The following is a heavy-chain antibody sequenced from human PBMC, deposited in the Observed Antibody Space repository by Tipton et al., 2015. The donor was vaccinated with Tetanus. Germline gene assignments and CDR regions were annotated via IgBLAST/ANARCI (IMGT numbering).Heavy chain of an antibody. CDR3: ARANNEFPKKGPFDS. CDR1: GGSINSGTFY. V-gene: IGHV4-39*07. Sequence: GLVKPSETLSLTCTVSGGSINSGTFYWDWIRQTPGKGLEWIGNIYYNGNTLQNPSLKSRVTMSLDKSKNQFSLRLTSVTAADTAVYYCARANNEFPKKGPFDSWGQGSLVIVSS. CDR2: IYYNGNT. D-gene: IGHD1-1*01. J-gene: IGHJ4*02.